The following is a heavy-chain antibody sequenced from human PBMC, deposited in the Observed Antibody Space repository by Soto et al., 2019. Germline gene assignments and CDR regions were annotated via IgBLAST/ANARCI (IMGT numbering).Heavy chain of an antibody. CDR1: GGSISSSNW. Sequence: QVQLQESGPGLVKPSGTLSLTCAVSGGSISSSNWWSWVRQPPGKGLEWIGEIYHSGSTNYNPSLKSRVTRSVDQSKNQFSLKLSSVTAADTAVYYCASVRGGYYYGMDVWGQGTTVTVSS. V-gene: IGHV4-4*02. D-gene: IGHD3-10*02. CDR2: IYHSGST. J-gene: IGHJ6*02. CDR3: ASVRGGYYYGMDV.